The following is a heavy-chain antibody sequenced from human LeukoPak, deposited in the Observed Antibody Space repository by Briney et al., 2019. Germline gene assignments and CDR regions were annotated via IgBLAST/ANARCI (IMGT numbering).Heavy chain of an antibody. CDR1: GGSFSGYY. CDR3: ARVLSSTSRSKAYDY. D-gene: IGHD2-2*01. CDR2: INHSGST. V-gene: IGHV4-34*01. Sequence: SETLSLTCAVYGGSFSGYYWSWIRQPPGKGLEWIGEINHSGSTNYNPSLKSRVTISVDTSKNQFSLKLSSVTAADTAVYYCARVLSSTSRSKAYDYWGQGTLVTVSS. J-gene: IGHJ4*02.